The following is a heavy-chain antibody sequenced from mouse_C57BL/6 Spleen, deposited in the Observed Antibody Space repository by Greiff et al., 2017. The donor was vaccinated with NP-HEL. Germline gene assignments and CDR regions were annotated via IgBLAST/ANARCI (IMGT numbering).Heavy chain of an antibody. V-gene: IGHV1-26*01. CDR3: ARRGIWRYFDY. Sequence: EVQLQQSGPELVKPGASVKISCKASGYTFTDYYMNWVKQSHGKSLEWIGDINPNNGGTSYNQKFKGKATLTVDKSSSTAYMELRSLTSEDSAVYYWARRGIWRYFDYWGQGTTLTVSS. J-gene: IGHJ2*01. CDR1: GYTFTDYY. D-gene: IGHD1-1*02. CDR2: INPNNGGT.